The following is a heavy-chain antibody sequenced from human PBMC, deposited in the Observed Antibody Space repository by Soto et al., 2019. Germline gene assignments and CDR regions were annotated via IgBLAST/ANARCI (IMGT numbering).Heavy chain of an antibody. J-gene: IGHJ6*02. CDR1: GFSLSTSGVG. Sequence: QITLKESGPTLVKPTQTLTLTCIFSGFSLSTSGVGVGWIRQPPGKALEWLALIYWDDDKRYSPSLRSRLTITKDTSKTQVVLTMTNMDPVDTATYHCIQSRCGGDCLQSYASHYYYGMDVWGQGTTVTVSS. V-gene: IGHV2-5*02. CDR2: IYWDDDK. D-gene: IGHD2-21*02. CDR3: IQSRCGGDCLQSYASHYYYGMDV.